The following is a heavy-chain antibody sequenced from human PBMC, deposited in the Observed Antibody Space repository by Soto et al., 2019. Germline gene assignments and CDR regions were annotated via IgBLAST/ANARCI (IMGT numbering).Heavy chain of an antibody. D-gene: IGHD5-18*01. CDR1: GGTFSSYA. J-gene: IGHJ3*02. V-gene: IGHV1-69*12. CDR2: IIPIFGTA. CDR3: ASPVEMVTMDGDAFDI. Sequence: QVQLVQSGAEVKKPGSSVKVSCKASGGTFSSYAISWVRQAPGQGLEWMGGIIPIFGTANYAQKFQGRVTITADESTSTAYMELSSLRSEDTAVYYCASPVEMVTMDGDAFDIWGQGTMVTVSS.